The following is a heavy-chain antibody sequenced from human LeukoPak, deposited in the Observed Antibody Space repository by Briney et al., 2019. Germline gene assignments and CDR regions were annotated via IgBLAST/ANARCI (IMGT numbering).Heavy chain of an antibody. Sequence: SETLSLTCTVSGGSISSYYWSWIRQPPGKGLEWLGYIYYSGSTNYNPSLKSRVTISVDTSKNQFSLKLSSVTAADTAVYYCARVSGYDWESFYDYWGQGTLVTVSS. D-gene: IGHD5-12*01. CDR3: ARVSGYDWESFYDY. V-gene: IGHV4-59*01. CDR1: GGSISSYY. J-gene: IGHJ4*02. CDR2: IYYSGST.